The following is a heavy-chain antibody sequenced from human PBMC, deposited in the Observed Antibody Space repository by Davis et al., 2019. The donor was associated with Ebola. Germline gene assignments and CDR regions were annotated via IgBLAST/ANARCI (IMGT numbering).Heavy chain of an antibody. CDR1: GFTFSSYG. Sequence: GESLKISCAASGFTFSSYGMHWVRQAPGKGLEWVAVIWYDGSNKYYADSVKGRFTISRDNSKNTLYLQMNSLRAEDTAVYYCARGYGDYVSSCFDYWGQGTLVTVSS. D-gene: IGHD4-17*01. CDR3: ARGYGDYVSSCFDY. CDR2: IWYDGSNK. J-gene: IGHJ4*02. V-gene: IGHV3-33*08.